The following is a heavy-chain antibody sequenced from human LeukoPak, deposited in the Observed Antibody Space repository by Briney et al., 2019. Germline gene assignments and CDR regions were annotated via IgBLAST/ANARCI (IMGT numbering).Heavy chain of an antibody. CDR1: GGSISSHY. Sequence: SETLSLTCTVSGGSISSHYWSWIRQPPATGLEWTGYIYYSGSTNYNPSLKSRVTISVDTSKNQFSLKLSSVTAADTAVYYCARVGARGYCSGGSCPRWFDPWGQGTLVTVSS. V-gene: IGHV4-59*11. CDR2: IYYSGST. D-gene: IGHD2-15*01. J-gene: IGHJ5*02. CDR3: ARVGARGYCSGGSCPRWFDP.